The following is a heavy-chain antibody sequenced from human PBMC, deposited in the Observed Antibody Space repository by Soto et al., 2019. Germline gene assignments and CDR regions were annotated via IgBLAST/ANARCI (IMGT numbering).Heavy chain of an antibody. V-gene: IGHV1-18*01. CDR2: IGVYNGNT. CDR3: ARDPPPVDY. CDR1: GYTFSSEF. J-gene: IGHJ4*02. Sequence: QVQLVQSGAEVKKPGASVKVSCKASGYTFSSEFISWVRQAPGQGLEWMGWIGVYNGNTNYAQKLQGRGTMTTDTSTSPAYMALRSLRSAVTAVYYCARDPPPVDYWGQETLVTVSS.